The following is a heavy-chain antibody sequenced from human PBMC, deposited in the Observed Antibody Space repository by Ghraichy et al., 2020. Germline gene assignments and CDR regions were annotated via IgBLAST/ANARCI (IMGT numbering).Heavy chain of an antibody. D-gene: IGHD3-22*01. CDR1: GFTFDDYA. CDR3: AKDGTYYYDSSGLYFQH. V-gene: IGHV3-9*01. J-gene: IGHJ1*01. Sequence: SLNISCAASGFTFDDYAMHWVRQAPGKGLEWVSGISWNSGSICYADSVKGRFTISRDNAKNSLYLQMNSLRAEDTALYYCAKDGTYYYDSSGLYFQHWGQGTLVTVSS. CDR2: ISWNSGSI.